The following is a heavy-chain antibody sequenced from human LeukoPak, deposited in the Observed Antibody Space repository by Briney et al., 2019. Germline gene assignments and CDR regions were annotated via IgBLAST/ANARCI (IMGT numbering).Heavy chain of an antibody. CDR3: ARVRGKGLDTAMAKKYYFDY. J-gene: IGHJ4*02. V-gene: IGHV1-2*02. CDR2: INPNSGGT. Sequence: GASVKVSCKASGYTFSGYYMHWVRQAPGQGLEWMGWINPNSGGTNYAQKFQGRVTMTRDTSISTAYMELSRLRSDDTAVYYCARVRGKGLDTAMAKKYYFDYWGQGTLVTVSS. CDR1: GYTFSGYY. D-gene: IGHD5-18*01.